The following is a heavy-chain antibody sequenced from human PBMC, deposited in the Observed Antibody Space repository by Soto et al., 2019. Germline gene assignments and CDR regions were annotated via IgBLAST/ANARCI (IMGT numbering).Heavy chain of an antibody. CDR1: GYTFTNYG. V-gene: IGHV1-18*01. CDR2: ISAYNGHT. Sequence: QVQLVQSGPEVKKPGASVKVSCKASGYTFTNYGFNWVRQAPGQGLEWMGWISAYNGHTKYSQIFQARVIMTTDTSTSTAYMELRSVTSDYTAVYYCAREAAGTNPLGYWGQGTLVTVSS. D-gene: IGHD2-8*01. CDR3: AREAAGTNPLGY. J-gene: IGHJ4*02.